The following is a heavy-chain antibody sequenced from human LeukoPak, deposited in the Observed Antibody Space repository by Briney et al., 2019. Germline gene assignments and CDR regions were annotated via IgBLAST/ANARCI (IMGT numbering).Heavy chain of an antibody. D-gene: IGHD3-22*01. CDR2: ISAYNGNT. Sequence: GASVKVSCKASGYTFTDYYMHWVRQAPGQGLEWMGWISAYNGNTNYAQKLQGRVTMTTDTSTSTAYMELRSLRSDDTAVYYCARNYYDSSGYYYFDYWGQGTLVTVSS. V-gene: IGHV1-18*04. CDR3: ARNYYDSSGYYYFDY. J-gene: IGHJ4*02. CDR1: GYTFTDYY.